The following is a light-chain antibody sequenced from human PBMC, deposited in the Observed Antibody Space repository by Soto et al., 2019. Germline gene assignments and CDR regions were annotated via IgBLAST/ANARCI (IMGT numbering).Light chain of an antibody. CDR2: QVS. CDR3: MQDTHWPST. CDR1: QALVYSDGDTN. J-gene: IGKJ1*01. Sequence: DVVMTQSPLSLLVTLGQPASISCRSTQALVYSDGDTNLNWFQQRPGQSPRRLIYQVSKRDSGVTHIFRCCGSGTDFTPKISRVESEDVVFYYCMQDTHWPSTFGQGTKVEIK. V-gene: IGKV2-30*01.